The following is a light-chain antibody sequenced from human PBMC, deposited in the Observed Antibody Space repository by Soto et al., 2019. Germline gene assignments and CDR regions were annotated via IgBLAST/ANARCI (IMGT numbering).Light chain of an antibody. CDR1: SSDVGGYNY. CDR3: SSYTSSSTVL. V-gene: IGLV2-14*03. CDR2: DVS. J-gene: IGLJ2*01. Sequence: QSALTQPASVSGSPGQSITISCTGTSSDVGGYNYVSWYQQHTGKAPKLMIYDVSNRPSGVSNRFSGSKSGNTASLTISWLQAEDEADYYCSSYTSSSTVLFGGGTKLTVL.